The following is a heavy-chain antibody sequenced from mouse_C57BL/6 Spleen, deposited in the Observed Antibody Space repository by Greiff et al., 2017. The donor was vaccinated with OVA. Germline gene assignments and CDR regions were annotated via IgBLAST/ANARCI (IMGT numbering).Heavy chain of an antibody. V-gene: IGHV5-4*01. CDR3: AREGEERAMDY. Sequence: EVKVVESGGGLVKPGGSLKLSCAASGFTFSSYAMSWVRQTPEKRLEWVATISDGGSYTYYPDNVKGRFTISRDNAKNNLYLQRSHLKSEDTAMYYCAREGEERAMDYWGQGTSVTVSS. CDR2: ISDGGSYT. CDR1: GFTFSSYA. J-gene: IGHJ4*01.